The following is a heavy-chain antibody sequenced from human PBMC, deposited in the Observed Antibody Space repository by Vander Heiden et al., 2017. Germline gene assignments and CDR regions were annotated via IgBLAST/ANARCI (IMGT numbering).Heavy chain of an antibody. J-gene: IGHJ6*02. Sequence: QVQLQESGPGLVKPSETLSLTCPVSGASISAYYWSWIRQSPGKGLEWIGDIYSRGNTNYNSSIKSRLTLSIDTSKNQFSLKLRSVTAADTAVYYCARAGVTTIRATNMDVWGQGTTVTVSS. CDR3: ARAGVTTIRATNMDV. V-gene: IGHV4-4*08. CDR2: IYSRGNT. CDR1: GASISAYY. D-gene: IGHD4-17*01.